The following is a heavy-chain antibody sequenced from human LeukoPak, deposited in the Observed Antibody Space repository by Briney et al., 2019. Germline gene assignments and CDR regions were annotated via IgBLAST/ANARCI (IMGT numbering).Heavy chain of an antibody. D-gene: IGHD5-24*01. CDR1: GYSFPSYG. CDR3: ARGLEMEVAAY. Sequence: ASVKVSCKASGYSFPSYGISWVRQAPGQGPEWMGWISPYNDNTNYAQKLQGRATLTTDTSTSTAYMELSSLGSEDTAVYYCARGLEMEVAAYWGQGTLVTVSS. J-gene: IGHJ4*02. V-gene: IGHV1-18*01. CDR2: ISPYNDNT.